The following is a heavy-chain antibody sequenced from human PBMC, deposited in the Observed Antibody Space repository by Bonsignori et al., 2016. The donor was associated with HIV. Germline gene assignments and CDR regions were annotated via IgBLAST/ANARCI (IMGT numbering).Heavy chain of an antibody. Sequence: QVQLQESGSGRVKPSETLSLTCIVSGGSISSYSWNWIRQPPGKGLEWIGSISYSGNTNYNPSLKGRVTMSVDTSRNQVSLKLNSVTAADTAVYYCARGGGHYDYWGQGTLVTVSS. CDR3: ARGGGHYDY. V-gene: IGHV4-59*01. CDR2: ISYSGNT. J-gene: IGHJ4*02. CDR1: GGSISSYS. D-gene: IGHD3-16*01.